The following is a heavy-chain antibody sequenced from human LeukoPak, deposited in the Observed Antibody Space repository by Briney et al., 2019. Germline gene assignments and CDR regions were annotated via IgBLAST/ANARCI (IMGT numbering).Heavy chain of an antibody. CDR3: ARENAVDYYGSGAPGNYGMDV. V-gene: IGHV4-4*07. CDR1: GGSISSYY. J-gene: IGHJ6*02. CDR2: IYTSGST. Sequence: KPSETLSLTCTASGGSISSYYWSWIRQPAGKGLEWIGRIYTSGSTNYNPSLKSRVTISVDTSKNQFSLKLSSVTAADTAVYYCARENAVDYYGSGAPGNYGMDVWGQGTTVTVSS. D-gene: IGHD3-10*01.